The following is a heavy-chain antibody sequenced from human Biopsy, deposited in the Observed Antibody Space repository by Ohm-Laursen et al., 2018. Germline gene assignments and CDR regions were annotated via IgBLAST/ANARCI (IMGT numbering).Heavy chain of an antibody. Sequence: ASVKVSCKASGYTFTSYEINWVRQATGQGLEWMGRISGYNGNTLYAQKFQHRVTMTTDTSTSTAYMELRSLTSDDTAVYYCARISITRLLDYWGQGTLVTVSS. D-gene: IGHD3-3*01. CDR3: ARISITRLLDY. V-gene: IGHV1-18*01. CDR1: GYTFTSYE. J-gene: IGHJ4*02. CDR2: ISGYNGNT.